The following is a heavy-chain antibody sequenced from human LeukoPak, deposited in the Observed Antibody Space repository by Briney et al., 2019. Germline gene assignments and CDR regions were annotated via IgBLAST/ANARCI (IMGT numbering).Heavy chain of an antibody. CDR3: ARGTGTTYYYYYGMDV. J-gene: IGHJ6*02. CDR1: GYTXTGYY. Sequence: ASVKVSCKASGYTXTGYYMHWVRQAPGQGLEWMGWINPNSGGTNYAQKFQGRVTMTRDTSISTAYMELSRLRSDDTAVYYCARGTGTTYYYYYGMDVWGQGTTVTVSS. D-gene: IGHD1-7*01. V-gene: IGHV1-2*02. CDR2: INPNSGGT.